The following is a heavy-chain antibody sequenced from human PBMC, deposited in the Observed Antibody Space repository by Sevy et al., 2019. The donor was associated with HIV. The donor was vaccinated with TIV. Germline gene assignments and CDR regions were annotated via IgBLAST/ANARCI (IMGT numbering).Heavy chain of an antibody. CDR2: INPNSGST. CDR3: ARVFPYCSGGSYYSPYDAFDI. J-gene: IGHJ3*02. D-gene: IGHD2-15*01. V-gene: IGHV1-2*02. CDR1: GCTFTGHY. Sequence: ASVKVSCKASGCTFTGHYMHWVRQAPGQGLEWMGWINPNSGSTDYALKFQGRVTLTRDTSMSTAYFELSRLTSDDTAVYYCARVFPYCSGGSYYSPYDAFDIWGQGTMVTV.